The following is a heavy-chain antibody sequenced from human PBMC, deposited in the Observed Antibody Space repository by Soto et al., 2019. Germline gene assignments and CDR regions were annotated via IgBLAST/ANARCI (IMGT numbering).Heavy chain of an antibody. CDR2: ISAYNGNT. Sequence: QVQLVQSGAEVKKPGASVKVSCKASGYTFINYSLSWVRQAPGQGLEWMGWISAYNGNTNYAQKFQGRVTMTTDTSTSTAYMELRSLRSDDTAVYYCARCAYCSGDSCHSRISDYWGQGTLVGVSS. J-gene: IGHJ4*02. V-gene: IGHV1-18*01. D-gene: IGHD2-15*01. CDR1: GYTFINYS. CDR3: ARCAYCSGDSCHSRISDY.